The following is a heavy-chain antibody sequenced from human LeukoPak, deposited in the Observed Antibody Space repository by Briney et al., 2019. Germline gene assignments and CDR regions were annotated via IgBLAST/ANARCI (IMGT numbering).Heavy chain of an antibody. V-gene: IGHV1-2*02. CDR3: ARIPLTIFEDY. CDR1: GYTFTSYG. CDR2: INPNSGGT. D-gene: IGHD3-3*01. Sequence: GASVKVSCKASGYTFTSYGISWVRQAPGQGLEWMGWINPNSGGTNYAQKFQGRVTMTRDTSISTAYVELSRLRSDDTAVYYCARIPLTIFEDYWGQGTLVTVSS. J-gene: IGHJ4*02.